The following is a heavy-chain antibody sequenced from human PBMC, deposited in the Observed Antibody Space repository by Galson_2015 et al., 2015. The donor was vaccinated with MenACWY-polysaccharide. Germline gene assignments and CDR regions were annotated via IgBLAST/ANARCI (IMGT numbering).Heavy chain of an antibody. CDR3: ARVRLRDVGRYFDC. V-gene: IGHV3-7*01. Sequence: SLRLSCAASEFTFSSFWMVWVRQAPGKGLEWVANIKQDGSERYYVDSVQGRFTISRDNAENSLFLQMNSLRAEDTAVYYCARVRLRDVGRYFDCWGQGTLVTVSS. D-gene: IGHD1-26*01. CDR2: IKQDGSER. J-gene: IGHJ4*02. CDR1: EFTFSSFW.